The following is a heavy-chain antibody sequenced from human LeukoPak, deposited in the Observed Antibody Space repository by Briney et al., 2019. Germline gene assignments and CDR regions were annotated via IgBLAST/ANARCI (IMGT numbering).Heavy chain of an antibody. CDR1: GFTFNIFE. Sequence: GESLRLSCSASGFTFNIFEMNWVRHAPGKGRVWGSYISSSGNTIYFAASVKGRFTISRDNGQNSLYLQMNSLRAEDTDVYYCARDSSDSGTYHPDYWGQGTLVTV. CDR2: ISSSGNTI. V-gene: IGHV3-48*03. D-gene: IGHD3-10*01. CDR3: ARDSSDSGTYHPDY. J-gene: IGHJ4*02.